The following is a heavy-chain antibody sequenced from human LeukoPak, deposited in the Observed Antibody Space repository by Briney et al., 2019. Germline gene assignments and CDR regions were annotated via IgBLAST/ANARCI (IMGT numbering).Heavy chain of an antibody. Sequence: SETLSHTCTVSGGSISSFYSSWMRQPPGKGLEWIGYISYSGSTNYNPSLKSRVTISVDTSKNQFSLKLSSVTAADTAVYYCARDRRYSMDVWGQGTTVTVSS. CDR1: GGSISSFY. J-gene: IGHJ6*02. V-gene: IGHV4-59*01. CDR3: ARDRRYSMDV. CDR2: ISYSGST.